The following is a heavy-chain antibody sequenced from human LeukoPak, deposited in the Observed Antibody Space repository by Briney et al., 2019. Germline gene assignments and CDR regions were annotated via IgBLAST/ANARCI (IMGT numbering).Heavy chain of an antibody. V-gene: IGHV3-7*03. D-gene: IGHD3-16*01. Sequence: GGSLRLSCAASGFTFGSYWMNWARQAPGKGLEWVASINHNGNVNYYVDSVKGRFTTSRDNAKNSLYLQMSNLRAEDTAVYFCARGGGLDVWGQGATVTVSS. CDR1: GFTFGSYW. CDR3: ARGGGLDV. J-gene: IGHJ6*02. CDR2: INHNGNVN.